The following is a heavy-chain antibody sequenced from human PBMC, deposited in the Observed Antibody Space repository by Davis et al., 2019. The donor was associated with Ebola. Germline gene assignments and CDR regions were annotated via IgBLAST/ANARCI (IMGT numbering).Heavy chain of an antibody. V-gene: IGHV1-2*02. Sequence: ASVKVSCKASGYTFTGYYMHWVRQVPGQGLEWMGWINPNSGGTNYAQKFQGRVTITADESTTTAYMEVNRLRSEDTAVYYCALRVAGDYWGQGTLVTVSS. CDR1: GYTFTGYY. D-gene: IGHD6-19*01. CDR2: INPNSGGT. J-gene: IGHJ4*02. CDR3: ALRVAGDY.